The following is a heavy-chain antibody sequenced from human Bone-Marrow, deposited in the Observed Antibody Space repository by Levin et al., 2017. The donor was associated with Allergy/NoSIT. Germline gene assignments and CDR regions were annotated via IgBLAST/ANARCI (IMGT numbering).Heavy chain of an antibody. Sequence: GGSLRLSCAASGSSFRIYGMHWVRQAPGKGLTWVAFIWNDGSNKYYADSVEGRFTISRDNSKNTLSLQMNSLGAEDAGVYYCARAGYNDYRVPYYAMDLWGQGTTVTVSS. V-gene: IGHV3-33*01. CDR1: GSSFRIYG. D-gene: IGHD1-1*01. J-gene: IGHJ6*02. CDR3: ARAGYNDYRVPYYAMDL. CDR2: IWNDGSNK.